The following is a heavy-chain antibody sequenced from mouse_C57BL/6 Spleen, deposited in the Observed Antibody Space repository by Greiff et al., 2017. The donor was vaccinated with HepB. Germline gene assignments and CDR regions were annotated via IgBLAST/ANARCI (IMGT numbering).Heavy chain of an antibody. CDR2: IHPNSGST. CDR3: ASGIYDGYFNFDY. D-gene: IGHD2-3*01. CDR1: GYTFTSYW. V-gene: IGHV1-64*01. J-gene: IGHJ2*01. Sequence: VQLQQSGAELVKPGASVKLSCKASGYTFTSYWMHWVKQRPGQGLEWIGMIHPNSGSTNYNEKFKSKATLTVDKSSSTAYMQLSSLTSEDSAVYYCASGIYDGYFNFDYWGQGTTLTVSS.